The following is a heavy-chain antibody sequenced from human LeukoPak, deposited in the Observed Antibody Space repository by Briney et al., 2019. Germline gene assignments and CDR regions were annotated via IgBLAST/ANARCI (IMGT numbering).Heavy chain of an antibody. V-gene: IGHV3-23*01. CDR2: ISGSGAST. CDR3: AKGRVAAAGTGNWLDP. D-gene: IGHD6-13*01. J-gene: IGHJ5*02. CDR1: GFTFSSYA. Sequence: GGSLRLSCAASGFTFSSYAMSWVRRAPGKGLEWVSIISGSGASTYYGDSVKGRFTISRDNSKNTLYLQMSSLGAEDTALYYCAKGRVAAAGTGNWLDPWGQGTLVTVSS.